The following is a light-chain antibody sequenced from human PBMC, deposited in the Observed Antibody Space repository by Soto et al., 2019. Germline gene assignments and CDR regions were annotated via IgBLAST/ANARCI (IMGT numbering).Light chain of an antibody. CDR3: QQTNSFPLT. J-gene: IGKJ4*01. CDR1: QGISNW. CDR2: GAS. Sequence: DLQMTQSPASVSASVGDRVTITCRASQGISNWLAWYQQKPGKAPNLLIYGASSLQSGVPLRFSGSGSGTDVTLTISSLQPEDFATYYCQQTNSFPLTFGGGTKVEI. V-gene: IGKV1D-12*01.